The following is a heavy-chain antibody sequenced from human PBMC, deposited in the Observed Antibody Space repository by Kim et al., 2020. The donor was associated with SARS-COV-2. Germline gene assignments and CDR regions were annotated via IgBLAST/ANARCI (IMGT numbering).Heavy chain of an antibody. V-gene: IGHV3-33*01. D-gene: IGHD3-3*01. CDR2: IWYDGSNK. CDR1: GFTFSSYG. CDR3: ARDTPRVSFWSGYEFDY. J-gene: IGHJ4*02. Sequence: GGSLRLSCAASGFTFSSYGMHWVRQAPGKGLEWVAVIWYDGSNKYYADSVKGRFTISRDNSKNTLYLQMNSLRAEDTAVYYCARDTPRVSFWSGYEFDYWGQGTLVTVSS.